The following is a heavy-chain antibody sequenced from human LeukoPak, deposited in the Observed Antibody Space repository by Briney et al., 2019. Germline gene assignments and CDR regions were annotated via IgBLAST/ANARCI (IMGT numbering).Heavy chain of an antibody. CDR2: IYYSGST. V-gene: IGHV4-59*01. D-gene: IGHD6-19*01. CDR1: GGSISSYY. Sequence: PSETLSLTCTVSGGSISSYYWSWIRQPPGKGLEWVGYIYYSGSTNYNPSLKSRVTISVDTSKKQFSLKLTSVTAADTAVYYCARSGIAVAGNLDYWGQGTLVTVSS. CDR3: ARSGIAVAGNLDY. J-gene: IGHJ4*02.